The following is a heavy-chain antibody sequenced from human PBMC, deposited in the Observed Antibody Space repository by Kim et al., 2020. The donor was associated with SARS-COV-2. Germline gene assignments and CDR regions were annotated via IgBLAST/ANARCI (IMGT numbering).Heavy chain of an antibody. V-gene: IGHV1-24*01. D-gene: IGHD3-16*01. J-gene: IGHJ6*02. CDR3: ATGGLMYYYYGMDV. Sequence: KKFQGRVTMTEDTATDTAYMELSSLRSEDTAVYYCATGGLMYYYYGMDVWGQGTTVTVSS.